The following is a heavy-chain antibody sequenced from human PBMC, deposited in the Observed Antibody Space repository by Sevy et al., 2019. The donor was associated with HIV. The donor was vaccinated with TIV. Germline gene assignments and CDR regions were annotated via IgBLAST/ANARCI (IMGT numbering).Heavy chain of an antibody. V-gene: IGHV1-2*05. J-gene: IGHJ6*02. D-gene: IGHD2-2*01. CDR3: XXXXXXXXTNSGMDV. CDR2: VYPHSGGT. Sequence: ASVKVSCKASGYTFTGDYLHWVRQAPGQGLEWMGRVYPHSGGTNYAQKFQGRVTMTRDTSISTAYMELSRLRSDDTXXXXXXXXXXXXXTNSGMDVWGQGTTVTVSS. CDR1: GYTFTGDY.